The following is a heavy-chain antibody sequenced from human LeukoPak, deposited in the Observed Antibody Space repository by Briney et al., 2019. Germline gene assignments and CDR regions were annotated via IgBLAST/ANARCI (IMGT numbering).Heavy chain of an antibody. D-gene: IGHD3-16*01. CDR3: AIHMFGGVNYYYYYMDV. CDR2: INWNGGST. Sequence: GGSLRLSCAASGFTFDDYALSWVRQVPGKGLEWVSGINWNGGSTGYADSVKGRFTISRDNAKNSLYLQMHSLRAEDTALYHCAIHMFGGVNYYYYYMDVWGKGTTVTISS. CDR1: GFTFDDYA. J-gene: IGHJ6*03. V-gene: IGHV3-20*01.